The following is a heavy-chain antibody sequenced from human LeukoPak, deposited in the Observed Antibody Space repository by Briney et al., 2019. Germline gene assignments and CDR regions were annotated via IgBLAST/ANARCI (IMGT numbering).Heavy chain of an antibody. CDR2: ISAYNGDT. CDR3: ARQVLIAGGRYGMDV. Sequence: ASVKVSCKTSGYTFTSYGISWVRQAPGQGLEWMGWISAYNGDTSSAQKVQGRVTMTTDTSTSTAYMELRSLRSDDTAVYYCARQVLIAGGRYGMDVRGQGTTVTVSS. V-gene: IGHV1-18*01. D-gene: IGHD2-15*01. J-gene: IGHJ6*02. CDR1: GYTFTSYG.